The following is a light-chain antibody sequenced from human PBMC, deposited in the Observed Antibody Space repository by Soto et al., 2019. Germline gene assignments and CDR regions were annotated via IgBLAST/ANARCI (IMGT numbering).Light chain of an antibody. V-gene: IGKV3-15*01. CDR1: QSVSRN. CDR3: QQYNDWPRT. Sequence: EIVMTQSPATLSVSPGERATLSCRASQSVSRNLAWYQQRPGQAPRVLFYGASTRATDIPARFSGSGSGTEFTLTISSLQSEDFAVYYCQQYNDWPRTFGQGTNLEFK. J-gene: IGKJ2*01. CDR2: GAS.